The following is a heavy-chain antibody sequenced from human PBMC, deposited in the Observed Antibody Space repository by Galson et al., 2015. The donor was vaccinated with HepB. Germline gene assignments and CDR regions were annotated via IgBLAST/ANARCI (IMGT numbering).Heavy chain of an antibody. D-gene: IGHD5-24*01. CDR3: ARGVSEMATISIYWYFDL. CDR1: GYSFTSYW. J-gene: IGHJ2*01. CDR2: IYPGDSDT. V-gene: IGHV5-51*01. Sequence: QSGAEVKKPGESLKISCKGSGYSFTSYWIGWVRQMPGKGLEWMGIIYPGDSDTRYSPSFQGQVTISADKSISTAYLQWSSLKASDTAMYYCARGVSEMATISIYWYFDLWGRGTLVTVSS.